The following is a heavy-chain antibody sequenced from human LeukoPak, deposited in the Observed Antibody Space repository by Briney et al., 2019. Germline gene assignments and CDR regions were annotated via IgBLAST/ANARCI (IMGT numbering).Heavy chain of an antibody. CDR1: GGSISSGSYY. D-gene: IGHD6-13*01. J-gene: IGHJ6*03. Sequence: PSQTLSLTCTVSGGSISSGSYYWSWIRQPAGKGLEWIGRIYTSGSTNYNPSLKSRVTISVDTSKNQFSLKLSSVTAADTAVYYCARIGYSSSWYPIYYYYYMDVWGKGTTVTISS. V-gene: IGHV4-61*02. CDR3: ARIGYSSSWYPIYYYYYMDV. CDR2: IYTSGST.